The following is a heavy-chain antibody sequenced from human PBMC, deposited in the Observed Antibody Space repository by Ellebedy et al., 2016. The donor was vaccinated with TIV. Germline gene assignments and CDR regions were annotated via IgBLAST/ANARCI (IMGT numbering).Heavy chain of an antibody. Sequence: SETLSLTCTVSGGSISSYYWSWIRQPPGKGLEWIGYIYYSGSTNYNPSLKSRVTISVDTSKNQFSLKLSSVTAVDTAVYYCARGDSGSYYHYYYGMDVWGQGTTVTVSS. CDR3: ARGDSGSYYHYYYGMDV. CDR1: GGSISSYY. J-gene: IGHJ6*02. CDR2: IYYSGST. V-gene: IGHV4-59*01. D-gene: IGHD1-26*01.